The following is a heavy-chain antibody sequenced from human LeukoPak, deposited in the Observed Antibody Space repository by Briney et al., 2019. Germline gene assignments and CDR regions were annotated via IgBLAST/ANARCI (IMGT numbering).Heavy chain of an antibody. D-gene: IGHD2-2*01. CDR2: KNPNSGRT. V-gene: IGHV1-8*01. Sequence: ASVTVSCKASGYTFTSYDINWVGQAAGQGLEWMGWKNPNSGRTDFAQKFQGRLTMTMNTSISTAYMELSSLTSEDTAVYYCARGPVSTHGMDVWGQGTTVTVSS. J-gene: IGHJ6*02. CDR1: GYTFTSYD. CDR3: ARGPVSTHGMDV.